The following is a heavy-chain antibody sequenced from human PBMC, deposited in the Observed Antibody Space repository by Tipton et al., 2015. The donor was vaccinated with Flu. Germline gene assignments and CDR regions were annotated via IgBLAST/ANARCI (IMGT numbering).Heavy chain of an antibody. J-gene: IGHJ3*01. CDR2: VTTSGST. V-gene: IGHV4-61*09. D-gene: IGHD3-22*01. Sequence: TLSLTCSVSGGSFSSGNYYWSWIRLPAEQGLEWIGHVTTSGSTNYNPSLKSRVSIAADTSNNQFSLKLSSATAADTALFYCATYGYYYDCCVFDVWGQGTVVTVSS. CDR3: ATYGYYYDCCVFDV. CDR1: GGSFSSGNYY.